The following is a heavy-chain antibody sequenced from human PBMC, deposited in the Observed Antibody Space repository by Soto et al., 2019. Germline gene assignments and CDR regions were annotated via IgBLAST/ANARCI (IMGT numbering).Heavy chain of an antibody. D-gene: IGHD1-1*01. CDR2: IWYDGSNK. CDR3: ARDGPRLRDGYNWGRFDY. CDR1: GFTFSSYG. Sequence: QVQLVESGGGVVQPGRSLRLSCAASGFTFSSYGMHWVRQAPGKGLEWVAVIWYDGSNKYYADSVKGRFTISRDNSKNTLYLQMNSLRAEDTAVYYCARDGPRLRDGYNWGRFDYWGQGTLVTVSS. V-gene: IGHV3-33*01. J-gene: IGHJ4*02.